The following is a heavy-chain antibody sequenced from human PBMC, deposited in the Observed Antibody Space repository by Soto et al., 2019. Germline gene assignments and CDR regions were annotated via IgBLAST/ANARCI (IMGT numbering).Heavy chain of an antibody. CDR2: IYWDGDK. CDR1: GFSLSTSGVG. J-gene: IGHJ4*02. D-gene: IGHD3-10*01. Sequence: QITLKESGPTLVKPTQTLTLTCTISGFSLSTSGVGVGWIRQPPGKALDWLVFIYWDGDKRYSPSLKSRLTITKATSKNPVVLTMTNMDPVATATYYCVRLLWFGELTWGQGTLVTVSS. CDR3: VRLLWFGELT. V-gene: IGHV2-5*02.